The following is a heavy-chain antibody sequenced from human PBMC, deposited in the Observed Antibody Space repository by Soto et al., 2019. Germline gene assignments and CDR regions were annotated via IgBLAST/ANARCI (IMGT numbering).Heavy chain of an antibody. CDR3: ARVYEPAGAGSNTRGHVDY. J-gene: IGHJ4*02. CDR2: IYYSGST. Sequence: SETLSLTCTVSGGSISSGGYYWSWIRQHPGKGLEWIGYIYYSGSTYYNPSLKSRVTISVDTSKNQFSLKLSSVTAADTAVYYCARVYEPAGAGSNTRGHVDYWGQGTLVTVSS. V-gene: IGHV4-31*03. D-gene: IGHD4-4*01. CDR1: GGSISSGGYY.